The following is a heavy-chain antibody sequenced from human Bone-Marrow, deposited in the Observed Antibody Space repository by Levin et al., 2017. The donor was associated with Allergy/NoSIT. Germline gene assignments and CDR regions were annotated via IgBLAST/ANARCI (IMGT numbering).Heavy chain of an antibody. J-gene: IGHJ6*02. CDR3: ARDRYARSFSYYYGMDV. D-gene: IGHD2-2*01. Sequence: GGSLRLSCAASGFTFNTYVLHWVRQAPGKGLEWVAVISYDGKNKYYADSVKGRFTISRDNSKNTLYLQMNNLRAEDTAVYYCARDRYARSFSYYYGMDVWGQGTTVTVSS. V-gene: IGHV3-30*04. CDR1: GFTFNTYV. CDR2: ISYDGKNK.